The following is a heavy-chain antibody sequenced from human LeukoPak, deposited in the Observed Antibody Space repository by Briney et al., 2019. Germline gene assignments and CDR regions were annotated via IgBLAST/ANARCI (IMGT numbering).Heavy chain of an antibody. Sequence: GASVKVSCKASGYTFTGYYMHWVRQAPGQGLEWMGWINSNSGGTNYAQKFQGRVTMTRDTSISTAYMELSRLRSDDTAVYYCALYRFWSGDGGFDYWGQGTLVTVSS. V-gene: IGHV1-2*02. CDR2: INSNSGGT. CDR3: ALYRFWSGDGGFDY. J-gene: IGHJ4*02. CDR1: GYTFTGYY. D-gene: IGHD3-3*01.